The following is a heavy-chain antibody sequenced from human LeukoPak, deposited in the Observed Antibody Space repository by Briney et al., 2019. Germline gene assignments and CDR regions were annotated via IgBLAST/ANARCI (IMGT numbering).Heavy chain of an antibody. D-gene: IGHD5-12*01. CDR2: IIPIFGTA. J-gene: IGHJ4*02. CDR1: GGTFSSYA. V-gene: IGHV1-69*13. Sequence: SVKVSCKASGGTFSSYAISWVRQAPGQGLEWMGGIIPIFGTANYAQKFQGRVTITADESTSTAYMELSSLRSEDTAVYYCARDGGSSGYLLDYWDQGTLVTVSS. CDR3: ARDGGSSGYLLDY.